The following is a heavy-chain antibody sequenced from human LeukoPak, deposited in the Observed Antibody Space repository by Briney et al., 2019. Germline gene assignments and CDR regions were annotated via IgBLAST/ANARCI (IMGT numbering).Heavy chain of an antibody. CDR2: VYWNDDK. Sequence: SGPTLVNPTQTLTLTCTFSGFSLTTGAVAVAWIRQPPGEALEWLAVVYWNDDKRYSPSLKTRLTITKDTSKNQVVLTMTTMDPVDTATYYCAHRVRSTFDYWGQGALVAVSS. CDR1: GFSLTTGAVA. CDR3: AHRVRSTFDY. J-gene: IGHJ4*02. V-gene: IGHV2-5*01.